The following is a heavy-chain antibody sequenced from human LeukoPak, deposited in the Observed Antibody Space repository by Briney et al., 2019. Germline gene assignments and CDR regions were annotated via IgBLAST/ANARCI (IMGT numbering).Heavy chain of an antibody. J-gene: IGHJ4*02. CDR2: INHSGST. V-gene: IGHV4-34*01. CDR1: GGSFSPYY. D-gene: IGHD2-21*02. Sequence: SETLSLACAVYGGSFSPYYWSWIRQPPGKGLEWIGEINHSGSTNYNPSLKSRVTISVDTSKNQFSLRLSSVTAADTAVYYCARGGFYCGGDCYVDYWGQGTLVTVSS. CDR3: ARGGFYCGGDCYVDY.